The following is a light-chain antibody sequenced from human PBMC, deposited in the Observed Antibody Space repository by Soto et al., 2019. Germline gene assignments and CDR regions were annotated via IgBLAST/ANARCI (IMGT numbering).Light chain of an antibody. CDR3: CSYAPSRTLL. J-gene: IGLJ2*01. CDR2: EGN. Sequence: QSALTRPASVSGSPGESITISCTGTSSDVGTYNLVTWYQQHPGRVPKLILYEGNKRPSGVSSRFSASKSGNTASLTISGLQADDEADYFCCSYAPSRTLLFGGGTKVTVL. CDR1: SSDVGTYNL. V-gene: IGLV2-23*01.